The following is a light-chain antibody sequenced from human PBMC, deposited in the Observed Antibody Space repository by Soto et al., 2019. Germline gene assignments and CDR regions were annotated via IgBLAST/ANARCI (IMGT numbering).Light chain of an antibody. J-gene: IGKJ1*01. CDR1: QSISGW. Sequence: DIQMTQSPSSVSASVGDRVTITCRASQSISGWLAWYQQKPGKAPKLLIYAASNLQSGVPSRFSGSGSGIDFTLTISSLQPEDFATYYCQQANSFPTTFGQGTKVEIK. CDR2: AAS. V-gene: IGKV1-12*01. CDR3: QQANSFPTT.